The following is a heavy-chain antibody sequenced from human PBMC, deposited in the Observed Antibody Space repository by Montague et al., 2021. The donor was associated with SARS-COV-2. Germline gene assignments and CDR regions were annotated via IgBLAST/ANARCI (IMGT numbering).Heavy chain of an antibody. J-gene: IGHJ4*02. Sequence: SETLSLTCTVSGGSISSYHHYWGWIRQPPGKGLEWIGAMYYSGSTWLNPSLRSRVTISVGTTKTYFSLNLKSVTAADTAKYYCARKYYSDWPADYWGQGTLVTVSS. V-gene: IGHV4-39*07. CDR3: ARKYYSDWPADY. CDR2: MYYSGST. D-gene: IGHD2/OR15-2a*01. CDR1: GGSISSYHHY.